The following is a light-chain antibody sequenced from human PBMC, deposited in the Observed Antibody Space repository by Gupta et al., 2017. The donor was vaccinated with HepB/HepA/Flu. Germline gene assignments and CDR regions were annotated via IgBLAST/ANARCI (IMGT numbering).Light chain of an antibody. CDR3: QHYNTYSWT. CDR1: QSISSW. Sequence: DIQMTQSPSTLFASVGDRVTITCRASQSISSWLAWYQQKPGKAPKVLIYKASNLESGVPSRFSGSGSGTEFTLTISSLQPDDFATYYCQHYNTYSWTFGQGTKVEIK. V-gene: IGKV1-5*03. CDR2: KAS. J-gene: IGKJ1*01.